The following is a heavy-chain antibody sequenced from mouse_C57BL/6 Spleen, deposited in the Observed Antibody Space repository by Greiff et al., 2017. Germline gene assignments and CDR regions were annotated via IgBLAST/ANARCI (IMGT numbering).Heavy chain of an antibody. CDR1: GYAFTNYL. Sequence: QVQLKQSGAELVRPGTSVKVSCKASGYAFTNYLIEWVKQRPGQGLEWIGVINPGSGGTNYNEKFKGKATLTADKSSSTAYMQLSSLTSEDSAVYFCACDDSSWFAYWGQGTLVTVSA. D-gene: IGHD2-4*01. V-gene: IGHV1-54*01. CDR2: INPGSGGT. J-gene: IGHJ3*01. CDR3: ACDDSSWFAY.